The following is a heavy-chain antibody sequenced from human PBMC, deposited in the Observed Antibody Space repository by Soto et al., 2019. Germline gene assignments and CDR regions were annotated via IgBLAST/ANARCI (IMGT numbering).Heavy chain of an antibody. CDR3: ARTSYSSSWPRYYYYGMDV. D-gene: IGHD6-13*01. J-gene: IGHJ6*02. CDR2: IIPIFGTA. CDR1: GGTFSSYA. Sequence: SVKVSCKASGGTFSSYAISWVRQAPGQGLEWMGGIIPIFGTANYAQKFQGRVMITADKSTSTAYMELSSLRSEDTAVYYCARTSYSSSWPRYYYYGMDVWGQGTTVTVSS. V-gene: IGHV1-69*06.